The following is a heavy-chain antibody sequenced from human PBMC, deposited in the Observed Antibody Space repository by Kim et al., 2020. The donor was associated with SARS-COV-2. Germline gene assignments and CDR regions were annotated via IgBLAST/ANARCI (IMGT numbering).Heavy chain of an antibody. V-gene: IGHV7-4-1*02. CDR1: GYTFTSYA. CDR2: INTNTGNP. D-gene: IGHD5-12*01. J-gene: IGHJ6*02. Sequence: ASVKVSCKASGYTFTSYAMNWVRQAPGQGLEWMGWINTNTGNPTYAQGFTGRFVFSLDTSVSTAYLQISSLKAEDTAVYYCARLHGYSGYEDYYYYYGMDVWGQGTTVTVSS. CDR3: ARLHGYSGYEDYYYYYGMDV.